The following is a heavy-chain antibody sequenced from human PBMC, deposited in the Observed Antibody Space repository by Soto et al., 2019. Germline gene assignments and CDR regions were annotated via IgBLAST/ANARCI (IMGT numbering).Heavy chain of an antibody. D-gene: IGHD2-15*01. V-gene: IGHV3-23*01. Sequence: EVQLLESGGGLVQRGGSLRLSCAASGFTFRNYGMAWVRQAPGKGLEWVSGISQTDGAKYYADSVTGRFIISRDNNKKALYWHMNNLRPEDTALYYCVKGRDGGGATPFDSWGQGTLLTVSS. CDR1: GFTFRNYG. CDR2: ISQTDGAK. J-gene: IGHJ4*02. CDR3: VKGRDGGGATPFDS.